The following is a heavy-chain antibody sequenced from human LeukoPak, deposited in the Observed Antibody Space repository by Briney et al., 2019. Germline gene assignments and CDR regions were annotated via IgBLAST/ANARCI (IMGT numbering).Heavy chain of an antibody. CDR1: GAPISSFY. J-gene: IGHJ5*02. CDR3: AIQPPEANWFDP. V-gene: IGHV4-4*09. CDR2: IHASAGT. Sequence: SETLSLTCTVSGAPISSFYLSWIRQSPRNGLEWIGYIHASAGTHYNPSLESRVIMSVDTSNNQFSLNLRSVTAAETAIYYCAIQPPEANWFDPWGQGSLVTVSS. D-gene: IGHD5-18*01.